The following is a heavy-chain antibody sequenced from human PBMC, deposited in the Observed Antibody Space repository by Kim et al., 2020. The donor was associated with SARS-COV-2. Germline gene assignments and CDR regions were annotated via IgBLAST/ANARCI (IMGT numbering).Heavy chain of an antibody. V-gene: IGHV3-9*01. Sequence: GGSLRLSCAASGFTFDDYAMHWVRQAPGKGLEWVSGISWNSGSIGYADSVKGRFTISRDNAKNSLYLQMNSLRAEDTALYYCAKDLVAGSGHVFDIWGQGTMVTVSS. J-gene: IGHJ3*02. D-gene: IGHD6-19*01. CDR1: GFTFDDYA. CDR2: ISWNSGSI. CDR3: AKDLVAGSGHVFDI.